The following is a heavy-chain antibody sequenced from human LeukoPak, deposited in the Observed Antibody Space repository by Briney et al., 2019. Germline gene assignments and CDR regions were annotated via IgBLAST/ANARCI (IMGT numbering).Heavy chain of an antibody. V-gene: IGHV3-21*01. Sequence: GGSLRLSCAASGFTFSSYAMSWVRQAPGKGLEWVSSISVRSNYRYYADSVRGRFTISRDDARDSLFLQMNSLRAEDTAVYFCVRLRRNNDRSGYYYYYDYWGQGTLVTVSS. CDR3: VRLRRNNDRSGYYYYYDY. J-gene: IGHJ4*02. CDR1: GFTFSSYA. D-gene: IGHD3-22*01. CDR2: ISVRSNYR.